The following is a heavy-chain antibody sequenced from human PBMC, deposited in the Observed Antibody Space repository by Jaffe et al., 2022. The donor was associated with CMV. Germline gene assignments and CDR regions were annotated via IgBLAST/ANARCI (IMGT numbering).Heavy chain of an antibody. CDR3: TRHHYYDSRGLHFTN. CDR2: IRSKANSYAT. Sequence: EVQLVESGGGLVQPGGSLKLSCAASGFTFSGSAMHWVRQASGKGLEWVGRIRSKANSYATAYAASVKGRFTISRDDSKNTAYLQMNSLKTEDTAVYYCTRHHYYDSRGLHFTNWGQGTLVTVSS. V-gene: IGHV3-73*01. D-gene: IGHD3-22*01. J-gene: IGHJ4*02. CDR1: GFTFSGSA.